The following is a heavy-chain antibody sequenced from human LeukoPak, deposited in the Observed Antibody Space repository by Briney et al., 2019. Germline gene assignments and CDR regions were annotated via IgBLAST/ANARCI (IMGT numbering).Heavy chain of an antibody. D-gene: IGHD6-13*01. CDR3: ARRSRIAAAGFFVY. Sequence: SETLSLTCTVSGGSISSSSYYWGWIRQPPGKGLVWIGSIYYSGSTYYNPSLKSRVTISVDTSKNQFSLKLSSVTAADTAVYYCARRSRIAAAGFFVYWGQGTLVTVSS. J-gene: IGHJ4*02. V-gene: IGHV4-39*01. CDR1: GGSISSSSYY. CDR2: IYYSGST.